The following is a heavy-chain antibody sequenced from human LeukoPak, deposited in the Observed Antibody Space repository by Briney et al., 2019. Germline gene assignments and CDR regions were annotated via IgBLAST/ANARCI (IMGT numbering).Heavy chain of an antibody. CDR1: VGTFISYA. V-gene: IGHV1-69*13. D-gene: IGHD6-6*01. J-gene: IGHJ6*02. Sequence: SVKVSCKASVGTFISYAISWVGQAPGQGLEWMGGIIPIFGTANYAQKFQGRVTITADESTSTAYMELSSLRSEDTAVYYCARGDSSSSAFYYYGMDVWGQGTTVTVSS. CDR2: IIPIFGTA. CDR3: ARGDSSSSAFYYYGMDV.